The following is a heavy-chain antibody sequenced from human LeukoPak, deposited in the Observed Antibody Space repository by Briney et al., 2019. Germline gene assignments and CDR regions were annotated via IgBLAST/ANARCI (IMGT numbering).Heavy chain of an antibody. Sequence: GGSLRLSCAASGFTFSTYAVIWVRQAPGKGLEWVSTIGGSGGSTYCADSVKGRFTISRDNSKNTLHLQMSSLRAEDTAVYYCAKDRGRYYDSSGYYWGYYFDSWGQGILVTVST. J-gene: IGHJ4*02. CDR2: IGGSGGST. CDR1: GFTFSTYA. V-gene: IGHV3-23*01. CDR3: AKDRGRYYDSSGYYWGYYFDS. D-gene: IGHD3-22*01.